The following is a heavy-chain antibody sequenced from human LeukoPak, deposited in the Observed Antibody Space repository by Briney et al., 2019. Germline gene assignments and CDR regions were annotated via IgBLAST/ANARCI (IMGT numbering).Heavy chain of an antibody. CDR3: ARDVRYYDSSGYRVFDY. CDR2: IYYSGNT. V-gene: IGHV4-59*01. CDR1: GGSISSYY. D-gene: IGHD3-22*01. J-gene: IGHJ4*02. Sequence: SETLSLTCTVSGGSISSYYWSWIRQPPGKGLEWIGYIYYSGNTNYNPSLKSRVTISVDTSKNQFSLKLSSVTAADTAVYYCARDVRYYDSSGYRVFDYWGQGTLVTVSS.